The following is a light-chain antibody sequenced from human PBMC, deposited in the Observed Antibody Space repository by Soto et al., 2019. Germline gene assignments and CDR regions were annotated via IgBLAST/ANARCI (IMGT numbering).Light chain of an antibody. CDR1: QSISSF. J-gene: IGKJ4*01. CDR3: LQHNTYPLT. CDR2: AAS. Sequence: DIQMTQSPSSLSASVGDRVTITCRAGQSISSFLSWYQQKPRKAPKLLIYAASSLQSGVPSRFSGSGSGTDFTLTISSLQPEDFATYYCLQHNTYPLTFGGGTKVDIK. V-gene: IGKV1-39*01.